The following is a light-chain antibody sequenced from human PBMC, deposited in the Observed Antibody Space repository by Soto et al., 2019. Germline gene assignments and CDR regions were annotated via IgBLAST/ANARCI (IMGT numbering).Light chain of an antibody. CDR2: AVS. CDR1: QSLYNSF. J-gene: IGKJ2*01. Sequence: EIVLTQSPDTLSLSPGEGATLSCRASQSLYNSFLAWYQQKPGQTPRLLINAVSNRATGVPDRFSGSGSGTDFTLTISRLEPEDFAVYYCQQYGSPPHTFGQGTKVEI. CDR3: QQYGSPPHT. V-gene: IGKV3-20*01.